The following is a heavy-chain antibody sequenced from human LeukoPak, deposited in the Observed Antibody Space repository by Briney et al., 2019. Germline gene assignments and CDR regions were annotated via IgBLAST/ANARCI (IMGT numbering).Heavy chain of an antibody. CDR2: ISGSGDST. CDR3: AKARAAMVTDY. D-gene: IGHD5-18*01. V-gene: IGHV3-23*01. Sequence: HPGGSLRLSCAASGFTFNIYAMNWVRQAPGKGLEWVSVISGSGDSTYYADSVKGRFTISRDNSKNTLYLQMNSLRAEDTAVYYCAKARAAMVTDYWGQGTLVTVSS. J-gene: IGHJ4*02. CDR1: GFTFNIYA.